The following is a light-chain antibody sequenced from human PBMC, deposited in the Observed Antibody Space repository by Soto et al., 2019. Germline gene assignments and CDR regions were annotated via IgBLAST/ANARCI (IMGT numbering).Light chain of an antibody. CDR3: QQYGRSPWT. CDR1: QSFSSSY. CDR2: DAS. Sequence: EIVLTQSPGTLSLSPGERATLSCRASQSFSSSYLAWYQQKPGQAPRLLIYDASSRATGIPDRFSGSGSGTDFTLTFSRLEPEDFAVYYCQQYGRSPWTFGQGTKVEIK. J-gene: IGKJ1*01. V-gene: IGKV3-20*01.